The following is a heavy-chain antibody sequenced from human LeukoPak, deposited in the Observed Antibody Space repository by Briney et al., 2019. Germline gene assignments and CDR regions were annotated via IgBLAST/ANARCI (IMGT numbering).Heavy chain of an antibody. CDR2: ISISSNYI. J-gene: IGHJ4*02. V-gene: IGHV3-21*04. D-gene: IGHD3-10*01. CDR3: ARVTYGSGTYGAVDY. CDR1: GFTFSSYS. Sequence: PGGSLRLSCAASGFTFSSYSMNGVRQAPGKGLEWVSSISISSNYIYYADSVKGPFTISRNNSKNPLYLQMNSLRAEDTAVYYCARVTYGSGTYGAVDYWGQGTLVTVSS.